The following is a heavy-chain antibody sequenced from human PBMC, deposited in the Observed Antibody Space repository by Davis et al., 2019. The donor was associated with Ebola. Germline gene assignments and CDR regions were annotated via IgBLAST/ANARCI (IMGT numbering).Heavy chain of an antibody. CDR3: ARVRGDTAMGTSWFDP. CDR1: GYTFTSYY. D-gene: IGHD5-18*01. CDR2: INPSGGST. J-gene: IGHJ5*02. V-gene: IGHV1-46*01. Sequence: ASVKVSCKASGYTFTSYYMHWVRQAPGQGLEWMGIINPSGGSTSYAQKFQGRVTMTRDTSTSTVYMELSSLRSEDTAVYYCARVRGDTAMGTSWFDPWGQGTLVTVSS.